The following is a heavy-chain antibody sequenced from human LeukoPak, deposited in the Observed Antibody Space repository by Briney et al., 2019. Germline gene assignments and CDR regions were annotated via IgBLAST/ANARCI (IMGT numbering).Heavy chain of an antibody. Sequence: SETLSLTCTVSGYSISSGYYWGWIRQPPGKGLEWIGSIYHSGSTNYNPSLKSRVTISVDTSKNQFSLKLSSVTAADTAVYYCARGARLGFSGSPTGWFDPWGQGTLVTVSS. CDR3: ARGARLGFSGSPTGWFDP. V-gene: IGHV4-38-2*02. CDR1: GYSISSGYY. J-gene: IGHJ5*02. CDR2: IYHSGST. D-gene: IGHD3-10*01.